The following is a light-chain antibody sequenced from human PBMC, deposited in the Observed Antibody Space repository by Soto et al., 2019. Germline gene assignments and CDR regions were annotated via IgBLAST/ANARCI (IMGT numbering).Light chain of an antibody. J-gene: IGKJ5*01. Sequence: DIVMTQSPATLSLSPGDSATLSCRDSQSVSSYLAWYQQKPGQAPRLLIYGAYTRATGIPARFSGSGSGTEFTLTISSLQSEDFAVYYCQQYNNWPPITCGQGARLEIK. V-gene: IGKV3D-15*01. CDR3: QQYNNWPPIT. CDR2: GAY. CDR1: QSVSSY.